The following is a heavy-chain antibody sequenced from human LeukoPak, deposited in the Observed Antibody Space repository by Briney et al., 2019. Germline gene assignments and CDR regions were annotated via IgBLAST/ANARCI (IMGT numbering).Heavy chain of an antibody. V-gene: IGHV1-2*02. D-gene: IGHD2-15*01. J-gene: IGHJ5*02. CDR1: GYTFTGYY. CDR2: INLNSGGT. CDR3: ARDWGYCSGGSCSNWFDP. Sequence: ASVKVSCKASGYTFTGYYMHWVRQAPGQGLEWMGWINLNSGGTNYAQKFQGRVTMTRDTSISTAYMELSRLRSDDTAVYYCARDWGYCSGGSCSNWFDPWGQGTLVTVSS.